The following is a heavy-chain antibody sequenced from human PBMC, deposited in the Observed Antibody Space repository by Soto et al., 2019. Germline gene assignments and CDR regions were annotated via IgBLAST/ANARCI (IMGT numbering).Heavy chain of an antibody. CDR1: GGTFSSYA. Sequence: QVQLVQSGAEVKKPGSSVNVSCKASGGTFSSYAISWVRQAPGQGLEWMGGLIPIFGTANYAQKFQGRVTITADKSTSTAYMELSSLRSEDTAVYYCARGWEDIVVVPAASFGYWGQGTLFTVSS. J-gene: IGHJ4*02. CDR2: LIPIFGTA. CDR3: ARGWEDIVVVPAASFGY. V-gene: IGHV1-69*06. D-gene: IGHD2-2*01.